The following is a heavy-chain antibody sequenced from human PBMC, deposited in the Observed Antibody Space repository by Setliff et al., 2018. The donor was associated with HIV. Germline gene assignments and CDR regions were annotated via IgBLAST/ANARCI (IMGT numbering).Heavy chain of an antibody. Sequence: ASVKVSCKASGYTFTSYDINWVRQATGQGLEWMGWMNPNSGNTGYAQKFQGRVTMTRNTSTSTAYMELSSLRSEDTAVYYCARDRVAQCWFDPWGQGTLVTVSS. CDR1: GYTFTSYD. CDR3: ARDRVAQCWFDP. CDR2: MNPNSGNT. J-gene: IGHJ5*02. D-gene: IGHD3-10*01. V-gene: IGHV1-8*02.